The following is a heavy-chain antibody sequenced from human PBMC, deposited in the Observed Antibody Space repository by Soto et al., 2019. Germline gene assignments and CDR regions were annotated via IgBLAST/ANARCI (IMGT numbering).Heavy chain of an antibody. CDR1: GYAFTSYY. J-gene: IGHJ4*02. Sequence: ASVKVSCKASGYAFTSYYMHWVRQAPGQGLEWMGIINPSGGSTSYAQKFQGRVTMTRDTSTSTVYMELSSLRSEDTAVYYCARGDSSGYYYAPFDYWGQGTLVTVSS. D-gene: IGHD3-22*01. CDR3: ARGDSSGYYYAPFDY. CDR2: INPSGGST. V-gene: IGHV1-46*01.